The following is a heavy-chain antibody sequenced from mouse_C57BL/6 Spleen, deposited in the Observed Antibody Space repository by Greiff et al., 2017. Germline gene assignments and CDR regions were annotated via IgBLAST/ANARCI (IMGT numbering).Heavy chain of an antibody. V-gene: IGHV1-15*01. CDR2: IDPETGGT. D-gene: IGHD1-1*01. J-gene: IGHJ3*01. CDR3: TAYYYGSSSFAY. Sequence: VQLQQSGAELVRPGASVTLSCKASGYTFTDYEMPWVKQTPVHGLEWIGAIDPETGGTAYNQKFKGKAILTADKSSSTAYMELRSLTSEDSAVYYCTAYYYGSSSFAYWGQGTLVTVSA. CDR1: GYTFTDYE.